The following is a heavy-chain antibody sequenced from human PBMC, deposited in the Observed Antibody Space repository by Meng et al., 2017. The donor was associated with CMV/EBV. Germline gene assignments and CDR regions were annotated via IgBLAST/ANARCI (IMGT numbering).Heavy chain of an antibody. CDR3: ARDLAPQSDYYDSSGYYYLPKGFDY. J-gene: IGHJ4*02. Sequence: MFWVRQAPGKGLEWLSSISSSSSYIYHADSMKGRFTVSRDNAKNSVYLQMNSLRAEDTAVYYCARDLAPQSDYYDSSGYYYLPKGFDYWGQGTLVTVSS. D-gene: IGHD3-22*01. V-gene: IGHV3-21*01. CDR2: ISSSSSYI.